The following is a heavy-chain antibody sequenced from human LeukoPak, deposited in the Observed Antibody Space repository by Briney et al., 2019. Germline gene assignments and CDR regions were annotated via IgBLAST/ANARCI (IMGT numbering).Heavy chain of an antibody. Sequence: GGSLRLSCAASGFTVSSNYMSWVRQAPGKGLEWVSVIYSGGSTYYADSVKGRFTISRDNSKNTLYLQMNSLRAEDTAMYYCARGSVYGDFPDYYYGMDVWGQGTTVTVSS. J-gene: IGHJ6*02. CDR3: ARGSVYGDFPDYYYGMDV. CDR2: IYSGGST. CDR1: GFTVSSNY. D-gene: IGHD4-17*01. V-gene: IGHV3-66*01.